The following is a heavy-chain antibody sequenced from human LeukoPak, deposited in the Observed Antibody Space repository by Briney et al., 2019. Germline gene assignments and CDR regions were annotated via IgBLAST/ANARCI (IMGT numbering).Heavy chain of an antibody. J-gene: IGHJ6*02. CDR2: IYPGDSET. Sequence: GESLQISCKGSGYNFTSYWIGWVRPMPGKGLEWMGIIYPGDSETRYSPSFRGQVTISADKSISTAYLAWSSLQASDSAMYFCARGLRYFYYYGVDVWGQGTTVTVSS. CDR1: GYNFTSYW. CDR3: ARGLRYFYYYGVDV. V-gene: IGHV5-51*01. D-gene: IGHD4-17*01.